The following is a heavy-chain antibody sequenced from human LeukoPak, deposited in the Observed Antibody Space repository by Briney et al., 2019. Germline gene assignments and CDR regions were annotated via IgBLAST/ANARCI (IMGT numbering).Heavy chain of an antibody. Sequence: SETLSLTCTVSDDPISDYYRGWIRQPPGKGLEWIGYIYYSGSTNYNPSLKSRVTISVDTSKNLFSLKVSSVTAADTAVYYCARGRDGYNLNWGQGTLVAVSS. CDR3: ARGRDGYNLN. J-gene: IGHJ4*02. D-gene: IGHD5-24*01. V-gene: IGHV4-59*01. CDR1: DDPISDYY. CDR2: IYYSGST.